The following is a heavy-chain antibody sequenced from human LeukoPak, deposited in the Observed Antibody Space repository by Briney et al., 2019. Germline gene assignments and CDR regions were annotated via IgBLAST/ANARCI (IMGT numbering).Heavy chain of an antibody. CDR1: GFTVSSNH. J-gene: IGHJ4*02. Sequence: GGSLRLSCAASGFTVSSNHMSWVRQAPGKGLEWVSVIYSGGSTYYADSVKGRFTISRDNSKNTLYLQMNSLRAEDTAVYYCARGGVDYYDSSGYYYFDYWGQGTLVTVSS. CDR2: IYSGGST. V-gene: IGHV3-53*01. D-gene: IGHD3-22*01. CDR3: ARGGVDYYDSSGYYYFDY.